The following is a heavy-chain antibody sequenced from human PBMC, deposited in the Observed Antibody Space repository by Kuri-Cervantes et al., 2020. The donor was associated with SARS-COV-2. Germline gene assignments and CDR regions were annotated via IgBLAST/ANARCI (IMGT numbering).Heavy chain of an antibody. D-gene: IGHD3-16*01. CDR1: VGSFKNYY. J-gene: IGHJ4*02. CDR2: ISSSERT. Sequence: SQTLSLTCAVYVGSFKNYYSSWIRQTPGKGLEWIGYISSSERTKYNPSLQSRVTISFNTSKNQFSLKLSSVTAAGTAVYYCARGGGYDYPYYWGQGTLVTVSS. CDR3: ARGGGYDYPYY. V-gene: IGHV4-59*01.